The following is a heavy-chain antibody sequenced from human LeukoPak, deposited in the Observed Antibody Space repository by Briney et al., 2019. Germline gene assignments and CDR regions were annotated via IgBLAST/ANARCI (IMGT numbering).Heavy chain of an antibody. D-gene: IGHD3-22*01. J-gene: IGHJ4*02. CDR2: ISAYNGNT. Sequence: ASVKVSFKASGYTFTSYGISWVRQAPGQGLEWMGWISAYNGNTNYAQKLQRRVTMTTDTSTSTAYMELRSLRSDDTAVYYCARDSFSLKYYYDSSGFLFDYWGQGTLVTVSS. V-gene: IGHV1-18*01. CDR1: GYTFTSYG. CDR3: ARDSFSLKYYYDSSGFLFDY.